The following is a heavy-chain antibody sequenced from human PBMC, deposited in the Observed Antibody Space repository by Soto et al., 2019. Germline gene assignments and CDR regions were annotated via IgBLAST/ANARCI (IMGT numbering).Heavy chain of an antibody. V-gene: IGHV1-3*01. D-gene: IGHD2-2*01. CDR3: ARGSRPAAIEGYFYYEMDV. J-gene: IGHJ6*02. Sequence: QVQLVQSGAEVKKPGASVKVSCRASGYTFASYAMHWVRQAPGQRLEWMGWINAGSGHTKYSQKFQGRVTITRDTSAITAYMERSSIRSEDTAVYYCARGSRPAAIEGYFYYEMDVWGQGTTVTVSS. CDR1: GYTFASYA. CDR2: INAGSGHT.